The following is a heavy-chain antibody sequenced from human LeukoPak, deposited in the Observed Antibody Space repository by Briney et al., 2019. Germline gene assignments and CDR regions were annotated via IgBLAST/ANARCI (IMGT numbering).Heavy chain of an antibody. V-gene: IGHV5-51*01. J-gene: IGHJ5*02. Sequence: GESLKISCEVSGHRFTNHWIGWVRQMPGKGLEWMGIINLGDSDTKYSPSFQGQVTISLDKSISTAYLQWRSLKASDTAMYYCARRPYSVSPNWFDPWGQGTLVTVSS. D-gene: IGHD4-11*01. CDR1: GHRFTNHW. CDR2: INLGDSDT. CDR3: ARRPYSVSPNWFDP.